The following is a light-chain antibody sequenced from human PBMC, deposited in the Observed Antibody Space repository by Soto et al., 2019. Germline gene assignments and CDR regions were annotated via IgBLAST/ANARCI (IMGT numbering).Light chain of an antibody. Sequence: EIVMTQSPVALSVSPGERAAPSCRASQSVGRNFAWYQQRPGQAPRVLIYGTSTRATGVPARFSGSGSGTDFTLTISSLQSEDFAVYYCQQYNNWPYTFGQGTRLAIK. CDR1: QSVGRN. V-gene: IGKV3-15*01. CDR3: QQYNNWPYT. J-gene: IGKJ2*01. CDR2: GTS.